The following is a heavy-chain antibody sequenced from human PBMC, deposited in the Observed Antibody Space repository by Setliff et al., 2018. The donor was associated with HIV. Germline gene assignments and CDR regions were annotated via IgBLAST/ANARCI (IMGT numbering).Heavy chain of an antibody. V-gene: IGHV4-31*03. CDR3: APYPTYCGGDCYPDY. D-gene: IGHD2-21*02. CDR1: GGSINSGHYY. Sequence: LSLTCSVSGGSINSGHYYWSWIRHHPGKGLEWIGYIFYSGSTYYNPYYNPSLKSRTSISIDTSKNHFSLKLSSVTAADTAVYYCAPYPTYCGGDCYPDYWGQGTLVTVSS. J-gene: IGHJ4*02. CDR2: IFYSGSTYYNP.